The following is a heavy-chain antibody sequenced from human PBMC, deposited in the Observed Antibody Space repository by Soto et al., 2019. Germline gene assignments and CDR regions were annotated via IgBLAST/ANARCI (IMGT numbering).Heavy chain of an antibody. CDR3: ASCGHIVPVSPTDFDH. V-gene: IGHV3-23*01. D-gene: IGHD2-8*02. J-gene: IGHJ4*02. CDR2: PDGAVGST. CDR1: GFTFSDFA. Sequence: GGSMRLSCLASGFTFSDFAMTWVRHVRGRGLEWVASPDGAVGSTYYAESVRGRFSLSRDNSQNTLFLQMKRLTVDDTAIYYCASCGHIVPVSPTDFDHWGEGTLVTVSS.